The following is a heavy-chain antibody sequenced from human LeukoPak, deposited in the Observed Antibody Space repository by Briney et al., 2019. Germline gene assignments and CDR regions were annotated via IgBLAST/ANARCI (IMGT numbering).Heavy chain of an antibody. Sequence: GGSLRLSCAATGFTFSSYTMHWVRQAPGKGLEWVAVISFDGSNKYFADSVKGRFTISRDNSKNTLYLQMNSQRAEDTAVYYCARSGSETQNWFDPWGQGTLVTVSS. V-gene: IGHV3-30*04. CDR2: ISFDGSNK. J-gene: IGHJ5*02. CDR1: GFTFSSYT. D-gene: IGHD6-25*01. CDR3: ARSGSETQNWFDP.